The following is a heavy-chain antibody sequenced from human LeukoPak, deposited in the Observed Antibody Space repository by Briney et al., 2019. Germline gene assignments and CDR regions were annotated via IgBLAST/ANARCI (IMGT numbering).Heavy chain of an antibody. D-gene: IGHD1-26*01. V-gene: IGHV1-3*01. CDR1: GYTFTSYA. CDR2: INAGNGNT. J-gene: IGHJ4*02. Sequence: ASVKVSSKASGYTFTSYAMHWVRQAPGQRLEWMGWINAGNGNTKYSQKFQGRVTITRDTSASTAYMELSSLRSEDTAVYYCARGLSGSYRTGIDYWGQGTLVTVSS. CDR3: ARGLSGSYRTGIDY.